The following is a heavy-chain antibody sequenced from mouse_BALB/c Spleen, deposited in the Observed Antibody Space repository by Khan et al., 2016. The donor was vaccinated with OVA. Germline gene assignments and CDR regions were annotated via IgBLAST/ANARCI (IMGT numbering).Heavy chain of an antibody. J-gene: IGHJ1*01. CDR1: GISITSGNYR. CDR2: IYYSGTV. Sequence: EVQLQESGPGLVKPSQTVSLTCTVTGISITSGNYRWSWIRQFPGNKLEWIGNIYYSGTVTYNPSLTSRTTITRDTSKTQFFLEMNSLTAEDTATYDCARDYGSHDWYIDVWGAGTTVTVSS. D-gene: IGHD1-1*01. CDR3: ARDYGSHDWYIDV. V-gene: IGHV3-5*02.